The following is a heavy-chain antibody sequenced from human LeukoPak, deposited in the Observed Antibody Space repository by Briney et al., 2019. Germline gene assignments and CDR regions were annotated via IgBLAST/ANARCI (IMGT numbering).Heavy chain of an antibody. CDR2: IYNSGSTNYN. Sequence: SETLSLTCTVSGDSISRHYWSWLRQSPGKGLEWIANIYNSGSTNYNNYNPSLKSRVIMSMDTSKNQLSLIVSSVTAADTAVYYCARHTTGRALGDFDYWGQGTLVTVSA. D-gene: IGHD2-8*01. CDR1: GDSISRHY. V-gene: IGHV4-59*08. CDR3: ARHTTGRALGDFDY. J-gene: IGHJ4*02.